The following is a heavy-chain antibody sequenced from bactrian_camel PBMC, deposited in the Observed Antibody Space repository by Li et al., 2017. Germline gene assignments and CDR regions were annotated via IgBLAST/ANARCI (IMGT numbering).Heavy chain of an antibody. Sequence: DVQLVESGGGSVQAGGSLRLNCAFDAYTPTSARMAWFRQAPGKEREGVASLASDGSSIYANSLKGRFSISKDSAKNTMYLQMNSLKPEDTAMYYCAAEGYVALGGKCPQPAYEYNYWGQGTQVTVSS. CDR2: LASDGSS. J-gene: IGHJ4*01. D-gene: IGHD1*01. V-gene: IGHV3S10*01. CDR3: AAEGYVALGGKCPQPAYEYNY. CDR1: AYTPTSAR.